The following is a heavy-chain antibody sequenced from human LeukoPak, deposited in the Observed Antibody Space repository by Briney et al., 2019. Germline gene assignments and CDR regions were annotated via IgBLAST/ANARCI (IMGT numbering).Heavy chain of an antibody. J-gene: IGHJ3*02. CDR1: GGSISSYY. CDR2: IYYSGST. Sequence: PSETLSLTCTVSGGSISSYYWSWIRQPPGKGLEWIGYIYYSGSTNYNPSLKSRVTISVDTSKNQFSLKLSSVTAADTAVYYCARHMGLRELLDHDAFDIWGQGTMVTVSS. CDR3: ARHMGLRELLDHDAFDI. D-gene: IGHD1-26*01. V-gene: IGHV4-59*08.